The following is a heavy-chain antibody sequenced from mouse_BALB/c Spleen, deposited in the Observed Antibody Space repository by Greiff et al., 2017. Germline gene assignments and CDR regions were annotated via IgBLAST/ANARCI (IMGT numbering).Heavy chain of an antibody. Sequence: EVHLVESGGGLVKPGGSLKLSCAASGFTFSSYAMSWVRQTPEKRLEWVASISSGGSTYYPDSVKGRFTISRDNARNILYLQMSSLRSEDTAMYYCAREGLRSYYYAMDYWGQGTSVTVSS. J-gene: IGHJ4*01. CDR3: AREGLRSYYYAMDY. CDR1: GFTFSSYA. V-gene: IGHV5-6-5*01. CDR2: ISSGGST. D-gene: IGHD2-4*01.